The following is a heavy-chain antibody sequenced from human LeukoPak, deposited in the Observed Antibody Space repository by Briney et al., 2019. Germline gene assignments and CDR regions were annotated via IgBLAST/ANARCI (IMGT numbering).Heavy chain of an antibody. Sequence: SAKVSCKASGFTFTSSAVQWVRQARGQRLEWIGWIVVGSGNTNYAQKFQERVTSTRDMSTSTAYMELSSLRSEDTAVYYCAASPDYYDSSGYSYYFDYWGQGTLVTVSS. CDR3: AASPDYYDSSGYSYYFDY. CDR2: IVVGSGNT. CDR1: GFTFTSSA. V-gene: IGHV1-58*01. J-gene: IGHJ4*01. D-gene: IGHD3-22*01.